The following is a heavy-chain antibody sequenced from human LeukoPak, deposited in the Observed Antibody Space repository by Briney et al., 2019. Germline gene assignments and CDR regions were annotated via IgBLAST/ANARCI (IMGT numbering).Heavy chain of an antibody. J-gene: IGHJ4*02. D-gene: IGHD5-18*01. CDR2: IDAGNGNT. CDR1: GYTFTSYA. V-gene: IGHV1-3*01. Sequence: GASVKVSCKASGYTFTSYAMHWVRQAPGQRLEWMGWIDAGNGNTKYSQKFQGRVTITRDTSASTAYMELSSLRSEDTAVYYCARQHSYGLYYFDYWGQGTLVTVSS. CDR3: ARQHSYGLYYFDY.